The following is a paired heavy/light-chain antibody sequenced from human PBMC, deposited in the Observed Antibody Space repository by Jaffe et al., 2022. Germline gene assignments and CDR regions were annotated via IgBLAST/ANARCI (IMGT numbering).Light chain of an antibody. J-gene: IGKJ4*01. V-gene: IGKV3-11*01. CDR3: QQRNSWPLT. Sequence: VVLTQSPATLSLSPGDRATLSCRASQSINTYLAWYQQKPGQTPRLLIYDASKRATGLPARFSGSGSGADFTLTISSLEPEDFAVYYCQQRNSWPLTFGGGTKVEIK. CDR2: DAS. CDR1: QSINTY.
Heavy chain of an antibody. Sequence: QVQLVESGGDVVQPGGSLRLSCAASGFMFSHFGLNWVRQAPGKGLEWVAFIQSDESDVNYADSVKGRFTISRDNSKDTLYLQMDSLRIDDTAVYYCTKPSTAVGIFDFWGQGTLVTVSS. CDR2: IQSDESDV. CDR1: GFMFSHFG. J-gene: IGHJ4*02. D-gene: IGHD4-17*01. V-gene: IGHV3-30*02. CDR3: TKPSTAVGIFDF.